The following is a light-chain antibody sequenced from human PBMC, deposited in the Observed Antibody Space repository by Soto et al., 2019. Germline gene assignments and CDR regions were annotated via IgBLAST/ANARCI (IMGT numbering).Light chain of an antibody. V-gene: IGKV1-5*03. Sequence: DIQMTQSPSTLSASVGDRVTITCRASQSISNWLAWYQQKPGKAPKLLIYKASSLESGVPSRFSGSGSGTEFTLTISCLQPDDFATYYCQQYHGTFGQGTKLEIK. CDR3: QQYHGT. CDR1: QSISNW. CDR2: KAS. J-gene: IGKJ2*01.